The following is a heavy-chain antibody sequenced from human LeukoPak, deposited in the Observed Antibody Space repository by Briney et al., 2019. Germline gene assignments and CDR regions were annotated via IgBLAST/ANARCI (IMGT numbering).Heavy chain of an antibody. J-gene: IGHJ4*02. V-gene: IGHV3-30*02. D-gene: IGHD6-13*01. CDR3: PKDLTLAAQGQFDY. CDR1: GFTFSSYG. CDR2: IRYDGSNK. Sequence: AGGSLRLSCAASGFTFSSYGMHWVRQAPGKGLEWVAFIRYDGSNKYYADSVKGRFTISRDNSKNTLYLQMNSLRAEDTAVYYCPKDLTLAAQGQFDYWGQGTLVTVSS.